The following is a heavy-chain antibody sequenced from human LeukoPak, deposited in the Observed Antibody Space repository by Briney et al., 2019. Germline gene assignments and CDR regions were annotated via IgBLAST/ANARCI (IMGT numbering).Heavy chain of an antibody. V-gene: IGHV4-59*01. J-gene: IGHJ3*02. D-gene: IGHD3-10*01. CDR1: SGSISSYY. CDR3: ARFGPNAFDI. Sequence: SETLSLTCTVSSGSISSYYWSWIRQPPGKGLEWIGYIYYSGSTNYNPSLKSRVTISVDTSKNQFSLKLSSVTAADTAVYYCARFGPNAFDIWGQGTMVTVSS. CDR2: IYYSGST.